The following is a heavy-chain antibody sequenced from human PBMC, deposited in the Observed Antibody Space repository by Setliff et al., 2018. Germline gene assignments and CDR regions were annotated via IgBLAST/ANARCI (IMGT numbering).Heavy chain of an antibody. Sequence: SVKVSCKASGGTFSSYAISWVRQAPGQGLEWMGRIIPILGTANYAQKFQGRVTITADESTSTAYMELSSLRSEDTAVYYCARGRHPPWSGYPYYYMDVWGKGTTVTVSS. CDR1: GGTFSSYA. D-gene: IGHD3-3*01. V-gene: IGHV1-69*11. CDR2: IIPILGTA. J-gene: IGHJ6*03. CDR3: ARGRHPPWSGYPYYYMDV.